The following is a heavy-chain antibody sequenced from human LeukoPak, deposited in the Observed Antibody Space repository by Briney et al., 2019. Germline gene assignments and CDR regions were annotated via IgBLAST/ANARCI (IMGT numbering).Heavy chain of an antibody. D-gene: IGHD2-15*01. Sequence: GGSLRLSCAASGFTFSSYGMHWVRQAPCKGLEWVAVISYDGSDKYYADSLEGRFTISRDNSKNTLYLQMNSLRAEDTAVYYCARDRGSNDPIDYWGQGTLVTVSS. CDR1: GFTFSSYG. CDR3: ARDRGSNDPIDY. V-gene: IGHV3-30*03. J-gene: IGHJ4*02. CDR2: ISYDGSDK.